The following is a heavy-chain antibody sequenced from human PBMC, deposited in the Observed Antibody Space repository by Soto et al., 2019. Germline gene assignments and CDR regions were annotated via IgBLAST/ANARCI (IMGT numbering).Heavy chain of an antibody. J-gene: IGHJ3*01. D-gene: IGHD5-18*01. V-gene: IGHV1-3*04. CDR3: AQEGIHSQIHPWGDAFDC. Sequence: QVQLVQSGAEVKKPGASVRVSCTASGYTFGNYPMHWVRQAPGQRLEWMAWINTGTGRTYHSQKFQGRLTITTDTAANTVYMVLSGLRSEDTAVYYCAQEGIHSQIHPWGDAFDCWGQGTTVTVSS. CDR1: GYTFGNYP. CDR2: INTGTGRT.